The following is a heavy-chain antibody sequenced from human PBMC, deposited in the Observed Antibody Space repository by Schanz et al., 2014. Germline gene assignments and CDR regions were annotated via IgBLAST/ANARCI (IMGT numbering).Heavy chain of an antibody. Sequence: QVQLQESGPGLVKPSGTLSLTCAVSGVSISSTNWWHWVRQSPGKGLEWLGEIINDGKTNYNPSLGSRATISPNKSENQFPLELTSVPAADTALYFCARVKQGCSDTSCVLDPWGQGTLVTVSS. CDR1: GVSISSTNW. CDR2: IINDGKT. D-gene: IGHD2-2*01. CDR3: ARVKQGCSDTSCVLDP. V-gene: IGHV4-4*02. J-gene: IGHJ5*02.